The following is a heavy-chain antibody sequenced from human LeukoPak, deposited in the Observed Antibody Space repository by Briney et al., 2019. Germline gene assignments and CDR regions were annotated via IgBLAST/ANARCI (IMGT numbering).Heavy chain of an antibody. J-gene: IGHJ4*02. CDR1: GGSISSYY. CDR2: IYYSGST. Sequence: SETLSLTCTVSGGSISSYYWSWVRQPPGKGLEWIGYIYYSGSTNYNPSLKSRVTISVDTSKNQFSLKLSSVTAADTAVYYCAEWFGESSTFDYWGQGTLVTVSS. CDR3: AEWFGESSTFDY. V-gene: IGHV4-59*12. D-gene: IGHD3-10*01.